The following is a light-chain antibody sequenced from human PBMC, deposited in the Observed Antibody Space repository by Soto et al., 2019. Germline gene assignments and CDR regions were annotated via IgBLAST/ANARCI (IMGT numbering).Light chain of an antibody. CDR1: QSVSSY. Sequence: EIVLTQSPATLSLSPGERATLSCRASQSVSSYLAWYQQKPRQAPRLLIYDASTRATGIPARFSGSGSGTDFPLTITSLEPEDFAVYYCQQRSNWPPTFGQGTKVDIK. CDR2: DAS. CDR3: QQRSNWPPT. V-gene: IGKV3-11*01. J-gene: IGKJ1*01.